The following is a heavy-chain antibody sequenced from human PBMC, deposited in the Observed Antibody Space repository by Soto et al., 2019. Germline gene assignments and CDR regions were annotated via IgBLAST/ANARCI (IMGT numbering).Heavy chain of an antibody. CDR1: VFTVSGNY. V-gene: IGHV3-53*01. Sequence: VGSLRLSCASSVFTVSGNYMNCVRQSPGKGLEWVSVIYSGGSTYYADSVKGRFTISRDTSKNTLYLQMNSLRAEDTAVYYCTRESVVSGFESWGQGTLVTVSS. CDR3: TRESVVSGFES. D-gene: IGHD6-25*01. J-gene: IGHJ4*02. CDR2: IYSGGST.